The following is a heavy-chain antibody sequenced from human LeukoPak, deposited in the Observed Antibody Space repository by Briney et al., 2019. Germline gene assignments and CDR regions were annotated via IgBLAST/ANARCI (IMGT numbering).Heavy chain of an antibody. J-gene: IGHJ4*02. CDR1: GYSISSGYY. CDR2: IDHSGST. Sequence: SETLSLTCTVSGYSISSGYYWGWIRQPSGKGLEWTGSIDHSGSTYYNPSLKSRIAISVDTSRNQFSLRLTSVTAADTAVYYCARGQKYTSGYTVTELGSRYFDYWGQGTLVTVSS. V-gene: IGHV4-38-2*02. CDR3: ARGQKYTSGYTVTELGSRYFDY. D-gene: IGHD5-18*01.